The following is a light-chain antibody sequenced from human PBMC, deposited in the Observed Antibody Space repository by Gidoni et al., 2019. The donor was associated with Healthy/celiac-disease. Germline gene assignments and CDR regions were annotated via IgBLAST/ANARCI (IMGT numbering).Light chain of an antibody. V-gene: IGKV1-33*01. Sequence: DIQMTQSPSSLSASVGDRVTITCQASQDISNYLNWYQQKPGKAPKLLIYDASHLETGVPSRFSGSGSGTDFTFTISSLQPEDIATYYCQQYDNLPLTFXGXTKVXIK. J-gene: IGKJ4*01. CDR3: QQYDNLPLT. CDR1: QDISNY. CDR2: DAS.